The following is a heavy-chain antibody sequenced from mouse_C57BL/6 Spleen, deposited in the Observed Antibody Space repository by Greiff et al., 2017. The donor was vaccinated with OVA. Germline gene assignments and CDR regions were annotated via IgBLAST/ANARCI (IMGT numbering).Heavy chain of an antibody. CDR3: TRSFYGNYVRAMDY. CDR1: GYTFTDYE. V-gene: IGHV1-15*01. Sequence: QVQLQQSGAELVRPGASVTLSCKASGYTFTDYEMHWVKQTPVHGLELIGAIDPETGGTAYNQKFKGKAILTADKSSSTAYMELRSLTSEDSAVYYCTRSFYGNYVRAMDYWGQGTSVTFSS. D-gene: IGHD2-10*01. J-gene: IGHJ4*01. CDR2: IDPETGGT.